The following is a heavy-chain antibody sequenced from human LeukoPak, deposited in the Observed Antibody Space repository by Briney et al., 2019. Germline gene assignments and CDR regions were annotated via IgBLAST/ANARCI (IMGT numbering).Heavy chain of an antibody. J-gene: IGHJ4*02. CDR1: GGSIRSRHY. Sequence: SETLSLTCTVSGGSIRSRHYWSWIRQPPGKRLEWIGYVFYNGTTNYNPFLKSRVTISLDTSKNQFSLKLSSVTAADTAIYYCARDYSSDWYALWGQGTLVTVSS. CDR2: VFYNGTT. V-gene: IGHV4-59*11. CDR3: ARDYSSDWYAL. D-gene: IGHD6-19*01.